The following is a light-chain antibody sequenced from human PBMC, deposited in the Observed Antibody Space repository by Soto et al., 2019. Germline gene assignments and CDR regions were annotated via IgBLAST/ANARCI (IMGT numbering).Light chain of an antibody. Sequence: EIVLTQSPGTLSLSPGERATLSCRASQSVSSSYLAWYQQKPGQAPRLLIYGASSRATGIPDRFGGSGSGTDFTLTISRLEPEDFAVYYCQQYGSSRWTFGQGTKVDIK. J-gene: IGKJ1*01. CDR2: GAS. CDR1: QSVSSSY. CDR3: QQYGSSRWT. V-gene: IGKV3-20*01.